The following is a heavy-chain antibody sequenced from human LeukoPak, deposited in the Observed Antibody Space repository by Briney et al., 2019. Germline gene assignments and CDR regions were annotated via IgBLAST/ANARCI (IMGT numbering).Heavy chain of an antibody. CDR1: GFTFSSYA. Sequence: GRSLRLSCAASGFTFSSYAMHWVRQAPGKGLEWVAVISYDGSNKYYADSVKGRFTISRDNSKNTLYLQMNSLRAEDSAVYYCARERPPSVWFGELLPGPLDYWGQGTLVTVSS. J-gene: IGHJ4*02. V-gene: IGHV3-30*04. CDR2: ISYDGSNK. D-gene: IGHD3-10*01. CDR3: ARERPPSVWFGELLPGPLDY.